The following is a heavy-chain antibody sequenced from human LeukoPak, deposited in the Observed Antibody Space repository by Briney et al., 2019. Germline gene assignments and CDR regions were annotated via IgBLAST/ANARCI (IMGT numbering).Heavy chain of an antibody. CDR2: IYYSGST. D-gene: IGHD3-10*01. J-gene: IGHJ4*02. V-gene: IGHV4-39*01. CDR1: GGSISSSSYY. Sequence: SETLSLTCAVSGGSISSSSYYWGWIRQPPGKGLEWIGSIYYSGSTYYNPSLKSRVTISVDTSKNQFSLKLSSVTAADTAVYYCARHARQVDKKTGRYFGYWGQGTLVTVSS. CDR3: ARHARQVDKKTGRYFGY.